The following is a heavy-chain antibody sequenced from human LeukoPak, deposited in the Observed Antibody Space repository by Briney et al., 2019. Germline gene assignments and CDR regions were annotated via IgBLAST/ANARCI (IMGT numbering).Heavy chain of an antibody. Sequence: SETLSLTCTVSGGSISSYYWSWIRQPPGKGLEWIGYIYHSGSTYYNPSLKSRVTISVDRSKNQFSLKLSSVTAADTAVYYCARQGGPLHYGDYAHWGQGTLVTVSS. D-gene: IGHD4-17*01. CDR3: ARQGGPLHYGDYAH. J-gene: IGHJ4*02. V-gene: IGHV4-59*04. CDR2: IYHSGST. CDR1: GGSISSYY.